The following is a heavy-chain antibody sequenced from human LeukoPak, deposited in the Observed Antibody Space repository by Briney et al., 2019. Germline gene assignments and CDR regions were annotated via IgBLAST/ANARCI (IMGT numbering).Heavy chain of an antibody. D-gene: IGHD1-26*01. V-gene: IGHV1-18*01. Sequence: ASVKVSCKASGYTFTSYGISWVRQAPGQGLEWMGWISAYNGNTNYAQKLQGGVTMTTDTSTSTAYMELRSLRSDDTAVYYCARGGSGANYYYYYYMDVWGKGTTVTVSS. CDR1: GYTFTSYG. J-gene: IGHJ6*03. CDR3: ARGGSGANYYYYYYMDV. CDR2: ISAYNGNT.